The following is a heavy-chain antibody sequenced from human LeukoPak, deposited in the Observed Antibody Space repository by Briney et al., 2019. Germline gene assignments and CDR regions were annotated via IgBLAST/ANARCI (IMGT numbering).Heavy chain of an antibody. CDR3: SRFVVVTAGDY. CDR2: ISSDGMTT. D-gene: IGHD2-21*02. Sequence: PGGSLRLSCAASGFSFSSYGMHWVRQAPGKGLVWVARISSDGMTTTYADSVKGRFTISRDSAKNTLYLQMNSLRAEDTAVYYCSRFVVVTAGDYWGQGTLVTVSS. CDR1: GFSFSSYG. V-gene: IGHV3-74*03. J-gene: IGHJ4*02.